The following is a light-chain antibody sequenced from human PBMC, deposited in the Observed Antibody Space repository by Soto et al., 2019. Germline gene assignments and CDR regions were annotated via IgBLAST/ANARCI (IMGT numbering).Light chain of an antibody. CDR2: KAS. CDR3: QQYSSYWT. V-gene: IGKV1-5*03. J-gene: IGKJ1*01. Sequence: DIQMTQSPSTLSASVRDRVTITCRASQSISYWLAWYQQKPGKAPKLLIYKASSLESGVPSRFSGSGSGTEFTLTISSLQPDDFATYYCQQYSSYWTFGQGTKVEIK. CDR1: QSISYW.